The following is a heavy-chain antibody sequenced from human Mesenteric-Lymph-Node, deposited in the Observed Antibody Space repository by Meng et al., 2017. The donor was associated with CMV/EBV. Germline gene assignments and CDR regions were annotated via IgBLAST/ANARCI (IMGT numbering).Heavy chain of an antibody. J-gene: IGHJ4*02. Sequence: GGSLRLSCAASGFTFDDYGMSWVRQAPGKGLEWVSGINWNGGSTGYADSVKGRFTISRDNAKNSLYLQMNSLRAEDTALYYCARDTGDDFWSGYYPGYWGQGTLVTVSS. CDR1: GFTFDDYG. V-gene: IGHV3-20*04. CDR3: ARDTGDDFWSGYYPGY. CDR2: INWNGGST. D-gene: IGHD3-3*01.